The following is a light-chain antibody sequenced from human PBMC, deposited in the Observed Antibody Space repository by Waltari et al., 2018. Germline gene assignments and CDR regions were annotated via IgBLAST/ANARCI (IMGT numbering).Light chain of an antibody. CDR2: KVS. CDR1: QSLVYRDGNTY. Sequence: DVVMTQSPLSLPVTLGQPASISCRSSQSLVYRDGNTYLNWFQQRPGQSPRRLIYKVSNRDSGVPDRFSGSGSGTDFTLKISRVEAEDVGVYYCMQGTHWPFTFSPGTKVDIK. J-gene: IGKJ3*01. V-gene: IGKV2-30*01. CDR3: MQGTHWPFT.